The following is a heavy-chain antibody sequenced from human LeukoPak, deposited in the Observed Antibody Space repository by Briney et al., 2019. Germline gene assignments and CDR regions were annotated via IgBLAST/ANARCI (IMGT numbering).Heavy chain of an antibody. D-gene: IGHD6-13*01. CDR2: IYYSGST. J-gene: IGHJ5*02. CDR1: GGSISSYY. V-gene: IGHV4-59*01. CDR3: ARQEQQLIYNWFDP. Sequence: SEPLSLTCTVSGGSISSYYWSWIRQPPGKGLEWIGYIYYSGSTNYNPSLKSRVTISVDTSKNQFSLKLSSVTAADTAVYYCARQEQQLIYNWFDPWGQGTLVTVSS.